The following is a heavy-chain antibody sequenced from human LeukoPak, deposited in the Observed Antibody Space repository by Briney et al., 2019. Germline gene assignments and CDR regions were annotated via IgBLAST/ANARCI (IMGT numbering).Heavy chain of an antibody. CDR2: IHTSGNT. CDR1: GGSISSYY. J-gene: IGHJ5*02. V-gene: IGHV4-4*09. Sequence: SETLSLTCTVSGGSISSYYWSWIRQPPGKGLEWIGYIHTSGNTNSNPSLKSRVTISVDTSKNQFSLKVRDVTASDTAVYYCARLLLTSVLDWFDPWGRGTLVTVSS. D-gene: IGHD5/OR15-5a*01. CDR3: ARLLLTSVLDWFDP.